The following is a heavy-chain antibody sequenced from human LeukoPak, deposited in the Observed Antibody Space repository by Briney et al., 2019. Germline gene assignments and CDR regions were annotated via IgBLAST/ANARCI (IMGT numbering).Heavy chain of an antibody. CDR3: AKDRGIAAAGTWAKYFQH. CDR1: GFTFSSYG. J-gene: IGHJ1*01. CDR2: ISYDGSNK. D-gene: IGHD6-13*01. Sequence: GRSLRLSCAASGFTFSSYGMHWVRQAPGKGLEWVAVISYDGSNKYYADSVKGRFTISRDNSKNTLYLQMNSLRAEDTAVYYCAKDRGIAAAGTWAKYFQHWGQGTLVTVSS. V-gene: IGHV3-30*18.